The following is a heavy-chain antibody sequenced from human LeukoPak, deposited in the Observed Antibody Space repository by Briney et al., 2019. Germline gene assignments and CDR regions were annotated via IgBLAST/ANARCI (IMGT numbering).Heavy chain of an antibody. D-gene: IGHD6-19*01. J-gene: IGHJ3*02. V-gene: IGHV4-61*01. CDR1: GGSVSSGSYY. CDR3: ARESTETGQWQVLFDI. CDR2: IYYSGST. Sequence: KPSETLSLTCTVSGGSVSSGSYYWSWIRQPPGKGLEWIGYIYYSGSTKYNPSLKSRVTISVDTSKNQFSLKLSSVTAADTAVYYCARESTETGQWQVLFDIWGQGSMVTVSS.